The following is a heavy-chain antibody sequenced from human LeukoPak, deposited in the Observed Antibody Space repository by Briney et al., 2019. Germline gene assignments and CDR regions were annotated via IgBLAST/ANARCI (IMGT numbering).Heavy chain of an antibody. CDR3: ARRIAAAGVNWFDP. Sequence: SVKVSCKASGGTFSSYAISRVRQAPGQGLEWMGGIIPIFGTANYAQKFQGRVTITTDESTSTAYMELSSLRSEDTAVYYCARRIAAAGVNWFDPWGQGTLVTVSS. CDR2: IIPIFGTA. D-gene: IGHD6-13*01. J-gene: IGHJ5*02. V-gene: IGHV1-69*05. CDR1: GGTFSSYA.